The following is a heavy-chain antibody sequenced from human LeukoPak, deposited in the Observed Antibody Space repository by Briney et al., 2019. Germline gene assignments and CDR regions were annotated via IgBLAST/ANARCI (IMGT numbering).Heavy chain of an antibody. J-gene: IGHJ5*02. CDR1: GDSFSSNSAA. D-gene: IGHD2-15*01. CDR2: TYYRSKWYN. V-gene: IGHV6-1*01. Sequence: SQTLSLTCAISGDSFSSNSAAWNWLRQSPSRGLEWLGRTYYRSKWYNDYAESVKSRITNNPDTSKNQFSLQLNSVTPEDTAVYYCAGQLLPYNWFDPWGQGTLVTVSS. CDR3: AGQLLPYNWFDP.